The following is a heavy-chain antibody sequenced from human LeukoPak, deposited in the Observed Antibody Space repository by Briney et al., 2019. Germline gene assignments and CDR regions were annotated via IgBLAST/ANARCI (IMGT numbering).Heavy chain of an antibody. CDR3: ARQLPSYYDFWSGYSSMCYFDY. CDR1: GGSISSSSYY. V-gene: IGHV4-39*01. D-gene: IGHD3-3*01. Sequence: PSETLSLTCTVSGGSISSSSYYWGWIRQPPGKGLEWIGSIYYSGSTYYNPSLKSRVTISVDTSKNQFSQKLSSVTAADTAVYYCARQLPSYYDFWSGYSSMCYFDYWGQGTLVTVSS. CDR2: IYYSGST. J-gene: IGHJ4*02.